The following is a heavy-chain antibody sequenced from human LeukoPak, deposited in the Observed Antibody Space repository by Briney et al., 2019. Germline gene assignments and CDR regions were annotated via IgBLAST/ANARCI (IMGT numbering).Heavy chain of an antibody. D-gene: IGHD2-2*01. CDR3: ARDRGYCSSTSAYGSSGCLGYFDY. CDR2: ISYDGSNK. V-gene: IGHV3-30*04. Sequence: GGSLRLSRAASGFTFSSYSMHWVRQAPGKGLEWVAVISYDGSNKYYADSVKGRFTISRDNSKNPLYLQMNSLRAEDTAVYYCARDRGYCSSTSAYGSSGCLGYFDYWGQGTLVTVSS. J-gene: IGHJ4*02. CDR1: GFTFSSYS.